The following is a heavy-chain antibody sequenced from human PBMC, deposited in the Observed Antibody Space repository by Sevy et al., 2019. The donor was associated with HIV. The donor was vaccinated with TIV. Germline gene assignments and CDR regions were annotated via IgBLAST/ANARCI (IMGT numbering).Heavy chain of an antibody. CDR2: LYYSGST. D-gene: IGHD5-18*01. J-gene: IGHJ4*02. V-gene: IGHV4-39*01. Sequence: SETLSLTCTVSGDSMSSSNYYGGWIRQPPGKGLEWIGSLYYSGSTYYNPSLQSRVTISVDTSKNQFSLSLSSVTAADTAVYYCARHGGRIQQWYFHYWGQGSLVTVSS. CDR3: ARHGGRIQQWYFHY. CDR1: GDSMSSSNYY.